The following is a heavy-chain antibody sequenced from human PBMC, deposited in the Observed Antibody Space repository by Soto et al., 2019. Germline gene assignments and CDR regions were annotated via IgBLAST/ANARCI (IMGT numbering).Heavy chain of an antibody. J-gene: IGHJ4*02. CDR3: ARIAAAGTRFDY. D-gene: IGHD6-13*01. CDR1: GGSISSSSYY. V-gene: IGHV4-39*07. Sequence: PSETLSLTCTVSGGSISSSSYYWGWIRQPPGKGLEWIGSIYYSGSTYYNPSLKSRVTISVGKSKNQFFLKLSSVTAADTAVYFCARIAAAGTRFDYWGRGTLVTVSS. CDR2: IYYSGST.